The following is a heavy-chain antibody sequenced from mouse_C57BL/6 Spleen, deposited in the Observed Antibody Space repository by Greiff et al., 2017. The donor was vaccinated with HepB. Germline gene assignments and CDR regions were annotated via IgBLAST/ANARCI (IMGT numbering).Heavy chain of an antibody. CDR3: ARRWDYDYYAMDY. J-gene: IGHJ4*01. V-gene: IGHV5-6*02. CDR2: ISSGGSYT. CDR1: GFTFSSYG. D-gene: IGHD2-4*01. Sequence: DVKLVESGGDLVKPGGSLKLSCAASGFTFSSYGMSWVRQTPDKRLEWVATISSGGSYTYYPDSVKGRFTISRDNAKNTLYLQMSSLKSEDTAMYYCARRWDYDYYAMDYGGQGTSVTVSS.